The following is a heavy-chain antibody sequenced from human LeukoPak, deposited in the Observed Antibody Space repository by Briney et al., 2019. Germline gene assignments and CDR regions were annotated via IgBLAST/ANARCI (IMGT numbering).Heavy chain of an antibody. J-gene: IGHJ4*02. CDR3: TRVVNGGHFDS. D-gene: IGHD2-8*01. CDR2: VYHTGTS. CDR1: GASINDYY. Sequence: SETLSLTCSVSGASINDYYWTWIRQPPGKGLGWLGYVYHTGTSGYHPSLKSRVAMSLDTSKNQVSLKLSSVTAADTAVYFCTRVVNGGHFDSWGQGTLVTVSS. V-gene: IGHV4-59*12.